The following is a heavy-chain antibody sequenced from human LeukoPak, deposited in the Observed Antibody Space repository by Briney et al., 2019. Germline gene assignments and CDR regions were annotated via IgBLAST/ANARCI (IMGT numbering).Heavy chain of an antibody. CDR3: TRGPWDYYDSSNYRTFDY. V-gene: IGHV3-21*01. Sequence: PGGSLRLSCAASGFIFRDYHIHWVRQAPGKGPEWVSSISSSAGYMYYADSVKGRFTISRDNARNSLYLQMNTLRAEDTAVYYCTRGPWDYYDSSNYRTFDYWGQGTLVTVSS. J-gene: IGHJ4*02. D-gene: IGHD3-22*01. CDR2: ISSSAGYM. CDR1: GFIFRDYH.